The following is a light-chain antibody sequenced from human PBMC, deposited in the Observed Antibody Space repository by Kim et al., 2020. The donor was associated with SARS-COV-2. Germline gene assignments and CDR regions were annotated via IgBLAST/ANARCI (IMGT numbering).Light chain of an antibody. CDR3: GTWDNSLSAGV. Sequence: QSVLTQPPSMSAAPGQKVTISCSGSNSNVRYNFVSWYQQLPGTAPKLLIYDNDKRPSGIPGRFSGSKSGSSATLGITGLQTGDEADYYCGTWDNSLSAGVFGGGTKLTVL. V-gene: IGLV1-51*01. CDR2: DND. CDR1: NSNVRYNF. J-gene: IGLJ3*02.